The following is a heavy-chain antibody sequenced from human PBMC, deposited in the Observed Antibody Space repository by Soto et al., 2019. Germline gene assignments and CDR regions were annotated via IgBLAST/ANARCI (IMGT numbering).Heavy chain of an antibody. Sequence: SVQFSLEASCSTFTSYGISWVRLAPGQGLEWMGWISAYNGNKNYAQQLKGRVNMTTDTSTSTAYMELRSLRSDDTAVYYCARDFGGASSWFDPWGQGTLGTVSS. V-gene: IGHV1-18*04. CDR1: CSTFTSYG. J-gene: IGHJ5*02. CDR2: ISAYNGNK. D-gene: IGHD3-16*01. CDR3: ARDFGGASSWFDP.